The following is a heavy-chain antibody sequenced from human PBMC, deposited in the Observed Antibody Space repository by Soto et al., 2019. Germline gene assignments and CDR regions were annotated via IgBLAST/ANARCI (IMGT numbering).Heavy chain of an antibody. Sequence: SGPTLVNPTQTLTLTCTFSGFSLSTSDVGVGWIRQPPGKALEWLAIIYWDDDKRYSPSLKSRLTITKDTSKNQVVLTVTNMNPVDTATYYCAHSKYSRSSFDYWGQGTLVTVSS. CDR1: GFSLSTSDVG. V-gene: IGHV2-5*02. CDR2: IYWDDDK. CDR3: AHSKYSRSSFDY. J-gene: IGHJ4*02. D-gene: IGHD6-6*01.